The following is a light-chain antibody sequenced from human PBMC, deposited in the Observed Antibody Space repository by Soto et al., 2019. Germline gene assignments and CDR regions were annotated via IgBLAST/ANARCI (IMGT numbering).Light chain of an antibody. V-gene: IGKV3-11*01. Sequence: EIVLTQSPATLSLSPGERATLSCRTSQSVDIYLSWYQQKPGQAPRLLIHDASNRVTGIPARFSGSGSGTDFTITISSLEPEDFAVYYCQERTSLFTFGGGTKVEFK. CDR1: QSVDIY. CDR2: DAS. J-gene: IGKJ4*01. CDR3: QERTSLFT.